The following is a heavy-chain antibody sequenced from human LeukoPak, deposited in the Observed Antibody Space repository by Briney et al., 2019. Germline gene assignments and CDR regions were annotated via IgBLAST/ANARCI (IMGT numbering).Heavy chain of an antibody. J-gene: IGHJ6*02. Sequence: SETLSLTCAVYGGSFSGYYWSWIRQPPGKGLEWIGYIYHSGSTYYNPSLKSRVTISVDRSKNQFSLKLSSVTAADTAVYYCARDQLVRGVIRSSYYYYYGMDVWGQGTTVTVSS. V-gene: IGHV4-30-2*01. CDR2: IYHSGST. D-gene: IGHD3-10*01. CDR1: GGSFSGYY. CDR3: ARDQLVRGVIRSSYYYYYGMDV.